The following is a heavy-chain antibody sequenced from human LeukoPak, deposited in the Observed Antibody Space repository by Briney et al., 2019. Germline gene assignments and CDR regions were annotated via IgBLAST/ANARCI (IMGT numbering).Heavy chain of an antibody. J-gene: IGHJ4*02. Sequence: GGSLRLSCAAPGFTFSSYAMSWVRQAPGKGLEWVSAISGSGGSTYYADSVKGRFTISRDNSKNTLYLQMNSLRAEDTAVYYCAKDIVVVVAATLFSPDYWGQGTLVTVSS. CDR1: GFTFSSYA. D-gene: IGHD2-15*01. CDR2: ISGSGGST. CDR3: AKDIVVVVAATLFSPDY. V-gene: IGHV3-23*01.